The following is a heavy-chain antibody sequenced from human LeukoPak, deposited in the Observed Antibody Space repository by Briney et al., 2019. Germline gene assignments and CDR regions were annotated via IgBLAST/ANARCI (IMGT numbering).Heavy chain of an antibody. D-gene: IGHD2-2*03. J-gene: IGHJ4*02. CDR1: GFNFRDYA. V-gene: IGHV3-23*01. Sequence: GGSLRLSCAASGFNFRDYAMSWVRQSPARGLEWVSSLRGNDETFYANSVRGRFTLSRDNSKNTVYLQLNNLRVEDTAIHYCARASWISHADAVCWGQGTLVTVAS. CDR3: ARASWISHADAVC. CDR2: LRGNDET.